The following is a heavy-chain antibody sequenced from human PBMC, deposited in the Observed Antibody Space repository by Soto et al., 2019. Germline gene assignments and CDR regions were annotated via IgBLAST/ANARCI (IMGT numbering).Heavy chain of an antibody. J-gene: IGHJ6*03. Sequence: QLQLQQWGAGLLKPSETLSLTCAVYGGSFSDYYWRWSWIRQPPGKGLESIGEINHSGSTNYNPSLKSRVTISVDTAKKHCSVELRSVTAADTAVYYCARNRAVTPTCYQYYYMDVWGKGATVTVSS. CDR3: ARNRAVTPTCYQYYYMDV. D-gene: IGHD4-4*01. CDR2: INHSGST. CDR1: GGSFSDYY. V-gene: IGHV4-34*01.